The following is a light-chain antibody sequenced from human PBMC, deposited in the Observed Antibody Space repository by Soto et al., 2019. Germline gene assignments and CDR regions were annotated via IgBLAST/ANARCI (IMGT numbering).Light chain of an antibody. V-gene: IGKV3-20*01. J-gene: IGKJ2*01. CDR3: QKYASSPLYA. Sequence: EIVLTQSPGTLSLSPGERATLSCRASQSVSSSYLAWYQQKPGQAPRLLIYGAFRRATGISDRFSGSGSGTDLTLTISRLEPEEFAVYYCQKYASSPLYAFGQGTKLEIK. CDR2: GAF. CDR1: QSVSSSY.